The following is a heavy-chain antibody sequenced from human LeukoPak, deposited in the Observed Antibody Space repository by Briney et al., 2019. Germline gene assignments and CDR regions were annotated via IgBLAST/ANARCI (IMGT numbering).Heavy chain of an antibody. D-gene: IGHD2-15*01. V-gene: IGHV3-66*04. J-gene: IGHJ2*01. CDR2: HYTGDTT. Sequence: PGGSLRLSCAGSGSTVSSNYMTWVRQAPGKGLEWVSVHYTGDTTYYADSVRGRFTISRDNSMNTVYLQMSRLRDEDTAVYYCATLKRGYGGYFDLWGRGTLVTVSS. CDR1: GSTVSSNY. CDR3: ATLKRGYGGYFDL.